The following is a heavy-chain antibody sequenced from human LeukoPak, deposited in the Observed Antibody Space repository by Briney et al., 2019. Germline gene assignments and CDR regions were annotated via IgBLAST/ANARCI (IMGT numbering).Heavy chain of an antibody. V-gene: IGHV3-23*01. CDR3: AKDQLRFLEWLLPDYYYGMDV. CDR2: ISGSGGST. J-gene: IGHJ6*02. D-gene: IGHD3-3*01. CDR1: GFTFSSYA. Sequence: GGSLRLSCAASGFTFSSYAVSWVRQAPGKRLDWVSAISGSGGSTYYADSVKGRFTISRDNSKNTLYLQMNSLRAEDTAVYYCAKDQLRFLEWLLPDYYYGMDVWGQGTTVTVSS.